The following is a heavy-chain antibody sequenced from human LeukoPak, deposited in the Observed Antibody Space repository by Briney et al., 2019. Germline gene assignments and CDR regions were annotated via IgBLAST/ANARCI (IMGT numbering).Heavy chain of an antibody. CDR2: IYPGDSDT. CDR1: GYSFTSYW. Sequence: GKSLKISCKGSGYSFTSYWIGWVRQMPGKGLEWMGIIYPGDSDTRYSPSFQGQVTISADKSISTAYLQWSSLKASVTAMYYCARLGYQLLYHYCYYYMDVWGKGTTVTVSS. CDR3: ARLGYQLLYHYCYYYMDV. D-gene: IGHD2-2*02. V-gene: IGHV5-51*01. J-gene: IGHJ6*03.